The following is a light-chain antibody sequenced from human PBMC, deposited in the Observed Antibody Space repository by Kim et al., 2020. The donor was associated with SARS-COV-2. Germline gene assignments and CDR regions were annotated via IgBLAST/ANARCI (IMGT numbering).Light chain of an antibody. CDR3: QSYDSSLSGV. CDR2: GNS. V-gene: IGLV1-40*01. J-gene: IGLJ2*01. Sequence: GQRSTISRTGSSSNIGAGYDVHWYQQLPGTAPKLLIYGNSNRPSGVPDRFSGSKSGTSASLSITGLQAEDEADYYCQSYDSSLSGVFGGGTQLTVL. CDR1: SSNIGAGYD.